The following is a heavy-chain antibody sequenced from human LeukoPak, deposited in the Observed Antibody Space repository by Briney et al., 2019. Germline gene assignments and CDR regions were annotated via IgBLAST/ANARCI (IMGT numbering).Heavy chain of an antibody. D-gene: IGHD3-10*01. CDR3: ARGLYGSESY. J-gene: IGHJ4*02. V-gene: IGHV4-31*03. Sequence: SQTLSLTCTVSGGSISSGGYYWSWIRQHPGKGLEWIGYIYYSGSTYYNPSLKSRVTISVDTSKNQFSLKPSSVTAADTAVYYCARGLYGSESYWGQGTLVTVSS. CDR1: GGSISSGGYY. CDR2: IYYSGST.